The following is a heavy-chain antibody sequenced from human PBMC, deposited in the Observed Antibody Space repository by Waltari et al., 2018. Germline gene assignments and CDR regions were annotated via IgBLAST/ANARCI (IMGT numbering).Heavy chain of an antibody. CDR3: AKGRYSGYGLDYYMDV. V-gene: IGHV3-33*06. D-gene: IGHD5-12*01. Sequence: QVQLVESGGGVVQPGRSLRLSCAASGFTFSSYGMHWVRQAPGKGLEWVAVIWYDGSNKYYADSTKGRFTISRDNSKNTLYLQMNSLRAEDTAVYYCAKGRYSGYGLDYYMDVWGKGTTVTVSS. CDR2: IWYDGSNK. CDR1: GFTFSSYG. J-gene: IGHJ6*03.